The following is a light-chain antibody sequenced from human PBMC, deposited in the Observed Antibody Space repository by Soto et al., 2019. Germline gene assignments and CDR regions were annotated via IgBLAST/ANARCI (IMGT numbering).Light chain of an antibody. Sequence: EIVLTQSPATLSLSPGERATLSCRASQSVSSYLAWYQQKPGQAPRLLIYDASNRATGIPARFSGSGSGTDFSLTISSLEPEDFAVYYCQQRSNWPPITCGLETKVDIK. CDR3: QQRSNWPPIT. J-gene: IGKJ3*01. V-gene: IGKV3-11*01. CDR2: DAS. CDR1: QSVSSY.